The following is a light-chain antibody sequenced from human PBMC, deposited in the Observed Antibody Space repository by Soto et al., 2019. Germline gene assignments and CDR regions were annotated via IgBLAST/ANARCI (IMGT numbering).Light chain of an antibody. J-gene: IGKJ2*01. CDR1: QDINNY. CDR2: AES. Sequence: VIWMTQSPSFLSASTGDRVTFSCRLSQDINNYLAWFQQKPGKVPVLLIYAESTLKSGVPSRFSGSGSGTNFTLTISCLQAEDFAVYYCQQYFSFPYTFGQGTNLEI. V-gene: IGKV1D-8*01. CDR3: QQYFSFPYT.